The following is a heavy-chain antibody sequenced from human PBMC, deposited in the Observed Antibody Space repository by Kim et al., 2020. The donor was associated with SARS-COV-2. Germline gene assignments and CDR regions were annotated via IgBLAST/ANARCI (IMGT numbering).Heavy chain of an antibody. CDR3: ARDTPESAVAASLDY. V-gene: IGHV3-48*02. CDR1: GFTFSDYS. J-gene: IGHJ4*01. D-gene: IGHD6-19*01. CDR2: IRRDSSTI. Sequence: GGSLRLSCAASGFTFSDYSMNWVRQSPEKGLEWLSYIRRDSSTIYYADSVKGRFTISRDNAKNSVYLQMNSLRDEDSAVYYCARDTPESAVAASLDYWG.